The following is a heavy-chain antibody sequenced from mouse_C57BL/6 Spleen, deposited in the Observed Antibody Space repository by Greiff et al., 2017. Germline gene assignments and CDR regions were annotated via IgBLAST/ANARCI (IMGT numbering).Heavy chain of an antibody. Sequence: QVQLQQSGPGLVQPSQSLSITCTVSGFSLTSYGVHWVRQSPGKGLEWLGVIWSGGSTDYNAAFISRLSISKDNSKSQVFFKMNSLQADDTAIYYCASDYYGSSWDYYAMDYWGQGTSVTVSS. CDR1: GFSLTSYG. J-gene: IGHJ4*01. CDR3: ASDYYGSSWDYYAMDY. V-gene: IGHV2-2*01. CDR2: IWSGGST. D-gene: IGHD1-1*01.